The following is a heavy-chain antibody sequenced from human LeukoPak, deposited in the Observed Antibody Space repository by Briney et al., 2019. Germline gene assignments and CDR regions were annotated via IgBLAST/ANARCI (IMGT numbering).Heavy chain of an antibody. CDR3: VSNGVYLDY. D-gene: IGHD6-13*01. V-gene: IGHV3-7*01. CDR1: GFTFSSYW. J-gene: IGHJ4*02. CDR2: IRPDGSEM. Sequence: GGSLRLSCVVSGFTFSSYWMSWVRQAPGKGLEWVANIRPDGSEMYYVDSVKGRFTISRDNAKNSLYLQMNSLRVEDTAVYYCVSNGVYLDYWGQGTLVTVSS.